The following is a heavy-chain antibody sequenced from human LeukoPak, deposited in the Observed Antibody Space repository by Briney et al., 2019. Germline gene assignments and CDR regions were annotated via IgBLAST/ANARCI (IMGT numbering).Heavy chain of an antibody. CDR2: IGDGADTP. J-gene: IGHJ4*02. D-gene: IGHD4/OR15-4a*01. CDR1: GVSFCDTA. CDR3: ARRDAANSKGLDF. Sequence: PVGALRLSCAASGVSFCDTAVCSGPQAPGKGLWWVSAIGDGADTPYYADSVTGRFTLSRENATDTLYLQMNSLRDDETAVYYCARRDAANSKGLDFWGRGTLVTVSS. V-gene: IGHV3-23*01.